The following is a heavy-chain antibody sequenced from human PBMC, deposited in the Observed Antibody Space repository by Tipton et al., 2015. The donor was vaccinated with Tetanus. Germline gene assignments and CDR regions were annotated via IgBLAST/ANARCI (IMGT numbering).Heavy chain of an antibody. V-gene: IGHV3-7*04. D-gene: IGHD2-21*02. CDR2: IKQDGSEK. CDR1: GFTFSSYW. J-gene: IGHJ4*02. Sequence: VQLVQSGGGLVQPGGSLRLSCAASGFTFSSYWMSWVRQAPGKGLEWVANIKQDGSEKYYVDSVKGRFTISRDNAKNSLYLRMNSLRAEDTAVYSCARGMAEASNCGGDCYSDYWGQGTLVTVSS. CDR3: ARGMAEASNCGGDCYSDY.